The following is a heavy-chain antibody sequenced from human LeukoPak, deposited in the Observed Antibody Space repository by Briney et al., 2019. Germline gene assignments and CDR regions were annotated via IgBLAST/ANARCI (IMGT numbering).Heavy chain of an antibody. CDR1: RSTSSTFI. CDR3: ARGRDHAFDY. J-gene: IGHJ4*02. CDR2: ISPSSSAI. V-gene: IGHV3-48*02. Sequence: GGSLRLSCVASRSTSSTFIMNWVRQAPGKGLEWVSYISPSSSAIDHADSVKGRFTISRDNAKNSLYLQMNSLRDEDTAVYSCARGRDHAFDYWGQGIRVTVSS. D-gene: IGHD1-14*01.